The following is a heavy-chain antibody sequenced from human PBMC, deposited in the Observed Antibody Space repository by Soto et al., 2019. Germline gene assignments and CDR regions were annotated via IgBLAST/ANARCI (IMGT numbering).Heavy chain of an antibody. CDR3: AKVCSSWYVGFFAL. V-gene: IGHV3-23*01. J-gene: IGHJ4*02. CDR2: LSDSGDSI. Sequence: AAEGTSGGHAGTRVRQAPGKGLEWVSGLSDSGDSIYYADSVKGRFTIYRDNSMNTLYLQMNTLRVEDTVVYYCAKVCSSWYVGFFALWRQGTLVPVSS. CDR1: EGTSGGHA. D-gene: IGHD6-13*01.